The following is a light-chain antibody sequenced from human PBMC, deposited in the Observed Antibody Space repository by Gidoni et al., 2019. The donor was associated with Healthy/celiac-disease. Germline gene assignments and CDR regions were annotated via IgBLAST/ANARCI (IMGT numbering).Light chain of an antibody. CDR2: DAS. Sequence: IVLTQSPATLSLSPGERATLSCRASQSVSSYLAWYQQKPGQAPRLLIYDASNRATGIPARFSGSGSGTGFTLTISSLEPEDFAVYYCQRRSNWPPITFGQGARLEIK. J-gene: IGKJ5*01. V-gene: IGKV3-11*01. CDR3: QRRSNWPPIT. CDR1: QSVSSY.